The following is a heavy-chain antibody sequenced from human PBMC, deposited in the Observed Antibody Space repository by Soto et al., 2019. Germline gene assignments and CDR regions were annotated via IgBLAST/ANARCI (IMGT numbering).Heavy chain of an antibody. CDR1: GDSVTSGDYY. V-gene: IGHV4-61*08. CDR3: ARDWGTGYNWFDS. D-gene: IGHD1-1*01. J-gene: IGHJ5*01. Sequence: SETLSLTCTVSGDSVTSGDYYWSWIRQPPGKGLEWIGYIYYSGNTNYSPSLKSRVAISLDTSNNQFSLRLTSVTAADTAVYYCARDWGTGYNWFDSWGQGILVTVSS. CDR2: IYYSGNT.